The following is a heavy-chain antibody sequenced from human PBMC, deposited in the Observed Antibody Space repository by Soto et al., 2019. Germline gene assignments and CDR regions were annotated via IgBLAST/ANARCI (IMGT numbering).Heavy chain of an antibody. CDR2: IIQDGSQK. D-gene: IGHD2-2*01. Sequence: GGSLRLSCSGFTFNTFWMSWVRQAPGKGLEWVANIIQDGSQKNYVDSVRGRFTISRDNAKSSLYLQMNRLRVEDTAVYYCARGSTSFDYWGQGTLVTVSS. J-gene: IGHJ4*02. V-gene: IGHV3-7*01. CDR3: ARGSTSFDY. CDR1: GFTFNTFW.